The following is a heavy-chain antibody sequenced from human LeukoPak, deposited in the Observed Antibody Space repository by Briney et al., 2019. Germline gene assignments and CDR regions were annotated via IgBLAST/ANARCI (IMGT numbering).Heavy chain of an antibody. CDR2: ISSNGGST. D-gene: IGHD3-10*02. Sequence: GGSLRLSCAASGFTFSSYAMHWVRQAPGKGLEYVSAISSNGGSTYYANSVKGRFTISRDNSKNTLYLQMNSLRAEDTAVYYCAELGITMIGGVWGKGTTVTISS. J-gene: IGHJ6*04. V-gene: IGHV3-64*01. CDR1: GFTFSSYA. CDR3: AELGITMIGGV.